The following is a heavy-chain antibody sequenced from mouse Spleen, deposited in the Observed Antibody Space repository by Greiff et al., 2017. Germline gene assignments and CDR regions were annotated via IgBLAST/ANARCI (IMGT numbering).Heavy chain of an antibody. J-gene: IGHJ4*01. D-gene: IGHD1-1*01. CDR2: IWAGGST. CDR1: GFSLTSYG. CDR3: ARYGSSYYYAMDY. V-gene: IGHV2-9*02. Sequence: VQLQQSGPGLVAPSQSLSITCTVSGFSLTSYGVHWVRQPPGKGLEWLGVIWAGGSTNYNSALMSRLSISKDNSKSQVFLKMNSLQTDDTAMYYCARYGSSYYYAMDYWGQGTSVTVSS.